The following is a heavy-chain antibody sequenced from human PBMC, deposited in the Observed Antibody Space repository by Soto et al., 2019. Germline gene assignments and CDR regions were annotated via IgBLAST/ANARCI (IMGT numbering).Heavy chain of an antibody. V-gene: IGHV3-66*01. J-gene: IGHJ6*02. CDR3: VRENYYYGMDV. CDR2: INNAGTT. Sequence: PGGSLRLSCAASGFTFSSYAMSWVRQAPGKGLEWVSVINNAGTTFYADSVMDRFTISRDNSRNTVYLQMSSLRVDDTAMYYCVRENYYYGMDVWGQGTAVTVSS. CDR1: GFTFSSYA.